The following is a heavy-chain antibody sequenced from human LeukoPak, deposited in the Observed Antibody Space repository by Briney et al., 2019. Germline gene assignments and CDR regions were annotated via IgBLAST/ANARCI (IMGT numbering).Heavy chain of an antibody. Sequence: KPSETLSLTCTVPGGSISNSSYYWGWIRQPPGEGLEGVGSIYYSGSTYYTPSLRSRVTISVDTSKNQFSLNLSSVTAADTAVSYCARLLVTAIPPIAFDIWGQGTMVTVSS. CDR1: GGSISNSSYY. CDR3: ARLLVTAIPPIAFDI. D-gene: IGHD2-21*02. V-gene: IGHV4-39*01. J-gene: IGHJ3*02. CDR2: IYYSGST.